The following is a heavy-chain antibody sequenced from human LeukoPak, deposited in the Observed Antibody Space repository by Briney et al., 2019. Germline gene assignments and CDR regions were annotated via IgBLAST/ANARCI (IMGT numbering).Heavy chain of an antibody. CDR1: GFTFSSYE. J-gene: IGHJ4*02. V-gene: IGHV3-48*03. Sequence: PGGSLRLSCAASGFTFSSYEMNWVRQAPGKGLEWVSYISSSGSTIYYADSVKGRFTISRDNAKNSLYLQMNSLRAEDTAVYYCALDYGGNLGSFDYWGQGTLVTVSS. CDR2: ISSSGSTI. D-gene: IGHD4-23*01. CDR3: ALDYGGNLGSFDY.